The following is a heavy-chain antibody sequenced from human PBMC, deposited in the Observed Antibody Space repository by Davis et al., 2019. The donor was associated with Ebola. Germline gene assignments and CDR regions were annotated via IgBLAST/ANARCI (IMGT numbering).Heavy chain of an antibody. CDR2: INSDGSST. J-gene: IGHJ6*02. D-gene: IGHD3-3*01. CDR1: GFTVSSNY. CDR3: ARGKFWSGDYGMDV. V-gene: IGHV3-74*01. Sequence: HTGGSLRLSCAASGFTVSSNYMSWVRQAPGKGLVWVPRINSDGSSTSYADSVKGRFTISRDNAKNTLYLQMNSLRAEDTAVYYCARGKFWSGDYGMDVWGQGTTVTVSS.